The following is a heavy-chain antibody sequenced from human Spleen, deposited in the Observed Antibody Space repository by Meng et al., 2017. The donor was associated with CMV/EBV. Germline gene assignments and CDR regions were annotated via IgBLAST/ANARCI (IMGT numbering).Heavy chain of an antibody. CDR1: GFTFSSSA. V-gene: IGHV3-30*02. CDR2: IRYDGTIK. J-gene: IGHJ5*02. Sequence: GESLKISCAASGFTFSSSAMHWVRQAPGKGLEWVAYIRYDGTIKYYADSVKGRFTISRDNSKNTLYLQMNSLRAEDTAVYYCAKYCSSTSCHGWFDPWGQGTLVTVSS. CDR3: AKYCSSTSCHGWFDP. D-gene: IGHD2-2*01.